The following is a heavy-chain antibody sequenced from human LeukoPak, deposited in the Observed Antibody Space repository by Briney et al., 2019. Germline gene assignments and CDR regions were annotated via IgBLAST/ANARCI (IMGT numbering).Heavy chain of an antibody. CDR1: GGSFSGYY. CDR3: ARARSIAVAGVDY. CDR2: INHSGST. Sequence: SETLSLTCAVYGGSFSGYYWSWIRQPPGKGLEWIGEINHSGSTNYNPSLKSRVTISVDTSKNQFSLKLSSVTAADTAVYYCARARSIAVAGVDYWGQGTLVTVSS. D-gene: IGHD6-19*01. V-gene: IGHV4-34*01. J-gene: IGHJ4*02.